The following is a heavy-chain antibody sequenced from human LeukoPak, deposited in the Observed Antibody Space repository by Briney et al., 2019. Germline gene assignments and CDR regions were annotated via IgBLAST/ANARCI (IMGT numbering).Heavy chain of an antibody. CDR3: AKEPPSYYDSSRYFDY. J-gene: IGHJ4*02. Sequence: GGSLRLSCAASGFTFSSYAMSWVRQAPGKGLEWVSAISGSGGSTYYADSVKGRFTISRDNSKNTLYLQMNRLRAEDTAVYYCAKEPPSYYDSSRYFDYWGQGTLVTVSS. V-gene: IGHV3-23*01. CDR2: ISGSGGST. CDR1: GFTFSSYA. D-gene: IGHD3-22*01.